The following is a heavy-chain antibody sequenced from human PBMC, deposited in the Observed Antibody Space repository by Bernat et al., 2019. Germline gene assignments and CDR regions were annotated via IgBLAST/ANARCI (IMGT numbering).Heavy chain of an antibody. D-gene: IGHD1-26*01. J-gene: IGHJ4*02. CDR2: IYNNGGT. CDR1: GVTVSSNY. Sequence: EVQLVETGGGLIQPGGSLRLSCAASGVTVSSNYMSWARQAPGKGLEWVSVIYNNGGTKYADSVKGRFTISRDNSKNTLYLQMNSLRAEDTAVYYCARDDGTYFYYWGQGTLVTVSS. CDR3: ARDDGTYFYY. V-gene: IGHV3-53*02.